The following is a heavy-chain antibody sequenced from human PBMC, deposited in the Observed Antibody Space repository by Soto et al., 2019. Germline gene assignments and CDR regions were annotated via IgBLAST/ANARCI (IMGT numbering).Heavy chain of an antibody. CDR3: TRDNNWSYDY. D-gene: IGHD1-1*01. V-gene: IGHV3-74*01. CDR2: IGPSGSGT. J-gene: IGHJ4*02. CDR1: GFTFSSHW. Sequence: EVQLVESGGGLVQPGGSLRLSCAASGFTFSSHWMHWARQAPGKGLVWVSHIGPSGSGTRDADSVQGRFTISRDNARNTLYLQMNSLRDEDTAVYYCTRDNNWSYDYWGQGILVTVSS.